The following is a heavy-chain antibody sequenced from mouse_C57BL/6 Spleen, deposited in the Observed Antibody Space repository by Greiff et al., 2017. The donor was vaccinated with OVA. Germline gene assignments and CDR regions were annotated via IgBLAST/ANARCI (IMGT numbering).Heavy chain of an antibody. D-gene: IGHD1-1*01. J-gene: IGHJ4*01. CDR3: AITTVVDYAMDY. CDR1: GYAFSSSW. V-gene: IGHV1-82*01. Sequence: VKLMESGPELVKPGASVKISCKASGYAFSSSWMNWVKQRPGKGLEWIGRIYPGDGDTNYNGKFKGKATLTADKSSSTAYMQLSSLTSEDSAVYFCAITTVVDYAMDYWGQGTSVTVSS. CDR2: IYPGDGDT.